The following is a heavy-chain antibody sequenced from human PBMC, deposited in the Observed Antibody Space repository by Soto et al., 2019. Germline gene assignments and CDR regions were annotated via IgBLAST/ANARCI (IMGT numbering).Heavy chain of an antibody. Sequence: GLPLRLPYAPSGFTFMNFAMSWVRQDPGKGLEWVSTISGSGGSTYPVDSVKGRFTISRDNSKNTLYLQMNSLRVDDTAVYYCASLGYCSGSNCPLGNWGEGTLVTVSS. CDR1: GFTFMNFA. V-gene: IGHV3-23*01. J-gene: IGHJ1*01. CDR3: ASLGYCSGSNCPLGN. CDR2: ISGSGGST. D-gene: IGHD2-15*01.